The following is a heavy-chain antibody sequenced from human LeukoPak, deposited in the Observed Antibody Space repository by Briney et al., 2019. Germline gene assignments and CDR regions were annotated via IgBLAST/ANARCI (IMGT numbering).Heavy chain of an antibody. CDR2: IRYDGTNK. V-gene: IGHV3-30*02. CDR3: AKDTHVGYGDPSALYDY. J-gene: IGHJ4*02. CDR1: GFTFSSYA. Sequence: GGSLRLSCAASGFTFSSYAMSWVRQAPGKGLEWVAFIRYDGTNKYYSDSLKGRFTISRDNSKNTLSLQMSTLRPEDTAVYYCAKDTHVGYGDPSALYDYWGQGTLVTVSS. D-gene: IGHD4-17*01.